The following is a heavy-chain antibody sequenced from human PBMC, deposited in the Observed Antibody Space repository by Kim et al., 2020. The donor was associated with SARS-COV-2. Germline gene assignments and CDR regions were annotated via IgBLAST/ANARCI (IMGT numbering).Heavy chain of an antibody. V-gene: IGHV3-33*08. Sequence: GGSLRLSCAASGFTFSSYGMHWVRQAPGKGLEWVAVIWYDGSNKYYADSVKGRFTISRDNSKNTLYLQMNSLRAEDTAVYYCARDLYPWASLDYWGQGTLVTVSS. CDR3: ARDLYPWASLDY. CDR2: IWYDGSNK. J-gene: IGHJ4*02. D-gene: IGHD3-16*01. CDR1: GFTFSSYG.